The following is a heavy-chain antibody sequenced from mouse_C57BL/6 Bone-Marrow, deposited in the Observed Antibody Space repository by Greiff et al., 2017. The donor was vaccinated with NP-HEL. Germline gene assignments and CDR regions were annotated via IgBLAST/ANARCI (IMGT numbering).Heavy chain of an antibody. D-gene: IGHD1-3*01. Sequence: QVQLQQPGAELVRPGSSVKLSCKASGYTFTSYWMHWVKQRPIQGLEWIGNIDPTDSDTHYNQKFKDKATLTVDKSSSTAYMQLSSLTSEDSAVYYCARLSDSWYFDVWGTGTTVTVSS. CDR1: GYTFTSYW. J-gene: IGHJ1*03. V-gene: IGHV1-52*01. CDR3: ARLSDSWYFDV. CDR2: IDPTDSDT.